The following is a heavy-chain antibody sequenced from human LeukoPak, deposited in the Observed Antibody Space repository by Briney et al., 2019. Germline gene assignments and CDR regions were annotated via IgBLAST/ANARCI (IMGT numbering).Heavy chain of an antibody. CDR2: INSDGSST. D-gene: IGHD3-22*01. CDR1: GFTFSSYW. CDR3: AREPPYYDSSGLYYYYGMDV. J-gene: IGHJ6*02. Sequence: GGSQRLSCAASGFTFSSYWMHWVRQAPGKGLVWVSRINSDGSSTSYADSVKGRFTISRDNAKNTLYLQMNSLRAEDTAVYYCAREPPYYDSSGLYYYYGMDVWGQGTTVTVSS. V-gene: IGHV3-74*01.